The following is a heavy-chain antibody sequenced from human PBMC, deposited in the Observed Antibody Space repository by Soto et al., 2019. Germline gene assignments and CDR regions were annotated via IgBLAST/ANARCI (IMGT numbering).Heavy chain of an antibody. J-gene: IGHJ4*02. V-gene: IGHV3-64D*06. CDR2: ISSNGGST. CDR3: VKANKYDFDY. D-gene: IGHD2-8*01. CDR1: VFSVSNNY. Sequence: GGSLRLSCVASVFSVSNNYMHWVRQAPGKGLEYVSAISSNGGSTYYADSVKGRFTISRDNSKNTLYLQMSSLRAEDTAVYYCVKANKYDFDYWGQGTLVTVSS.